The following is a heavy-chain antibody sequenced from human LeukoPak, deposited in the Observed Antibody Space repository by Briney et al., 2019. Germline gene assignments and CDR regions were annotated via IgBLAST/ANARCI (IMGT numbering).Heavy chain of an antibody. CDR3: AKDIYGGNWPNDY. J-gene: IGHJ4*02. CDR1: GFTLSSYE. V-gene: IGHV3-23*01. Sequence: GGSLRLSCTVSGFTLSSYEMSWIRQAPGKGLEWVSSVDYSGGDTHYADSVMGRFTISRDNSKNTLYLQLNSLSADDTAVYYCAKDIYGGNWPNDYWGQGTLVTVSS. CDR2: VDYSGGDT. D-gene: IGHD4-23*01.